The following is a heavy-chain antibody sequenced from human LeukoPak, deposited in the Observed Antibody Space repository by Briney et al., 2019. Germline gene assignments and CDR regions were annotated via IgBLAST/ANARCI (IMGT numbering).Heavy chain of an antibody. D-gene: IGHD1-7*01. CDR2: IKQDGSEK. Sequence: GGSLRLSCAASGFTFSSHWMSWVRQAPGKGLEWVANIKQDGSEKYYVDSVKGRFTISRDNAKNSLYLQMNSLRAEDTAVYYCARDEGSSENWNYAQYWGQGTLVTVSS. J-gene: IGHJ4*02. CDR1: GFTFSSHW. CDR3: ARDEGSSENWNYAQY. V-gene: IGHV3-7*01.